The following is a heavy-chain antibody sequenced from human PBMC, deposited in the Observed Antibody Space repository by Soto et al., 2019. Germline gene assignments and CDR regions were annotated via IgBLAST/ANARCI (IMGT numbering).Heavy chain of an antibody. CDR3: ARAGGVLRYFVV. D-gene: IGHD3-9*01. Sequence: QVQLQQWGAGLLKPSETLSLTCAVYGGSFSGYYWSWIRQPPGKGLEWIGEINQSGSTNYNPSLKSRVTISVDTSKNQFSLKLSSVTAADTAVYYCARAGGVLRYFVVWGQGTTVTVSS. J-gene: IGHJ6*02. CDR2: INQSGST. V-gene: IGHV4-34*01. CDR1: GGSFSGYY.